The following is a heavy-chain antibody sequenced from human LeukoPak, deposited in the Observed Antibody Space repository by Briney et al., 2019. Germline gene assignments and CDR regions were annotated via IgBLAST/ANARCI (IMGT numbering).Heavy chain of an antibody. CDR1: GGSISSDY. V-gene: IGHV4-59*08. Sequence: SETLSLTCTVSGGSISSDYWSWIRQSPEKGLGWVAYISYSGSTNYNPSLESRVTISVDTSKNQFSLKLTSVTAADTAVYFCARLGVSAVRSTYWYFDLWGRGTLVTVSS. J-gene: IGHJ2*01. CDR2: ISYSGST. D-gene: IGHD6-13*01. CDR3: ARLGVSAVRSTYWYFDL.